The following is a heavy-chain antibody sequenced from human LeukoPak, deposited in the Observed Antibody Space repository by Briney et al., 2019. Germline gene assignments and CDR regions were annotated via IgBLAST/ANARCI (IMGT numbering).Heavy chain of an antibody. CDR3: ARFSIVVVPAAMKRDYYFDY. V-gene: IGHV4-61*01. CDR1: GGSVSSGSYY. D-gene: IGHD2-2*01. CDR2: IYYSGST. J-gene: IGHJ4*02. Sequence: SETLSLTCTVSGGSVSSGSYYWGWLRQPPGTGLEWIGYIYYSGSTNYNPSLKSRVTISVDTSKNQFSLKLSSVTAADTAVYYCARFSIVVVPAAMKRDYYFDYWGQGTLVTVSS.